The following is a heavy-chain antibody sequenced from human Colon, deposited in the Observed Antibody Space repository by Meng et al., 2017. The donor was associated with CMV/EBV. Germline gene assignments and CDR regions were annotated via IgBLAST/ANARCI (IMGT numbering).Heavy chain of an antibody. D-gene: IGHD3-10*01. CDR2: IYWDDDK. V-gene: IGHV2-5*02. J-gene: IGHJ4*02. Sequence: FSGFSLSTSGVGVGWIRQPPGKALEWLALIYWDDDKRYSPSLKSRLTITKDTSKNQVVLTMTNMDPVDTATYYCAHSYTAMVRGGFDYWGQGTLVTVSS. CDR1: GFSLSTSGVG. CDR3: AHSYTAMVRGGFDY.